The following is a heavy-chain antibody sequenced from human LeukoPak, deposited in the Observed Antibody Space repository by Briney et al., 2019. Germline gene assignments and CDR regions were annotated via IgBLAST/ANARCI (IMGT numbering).Heavy chain of an antibody. D-gene: IGHD2-15*01. CDR3: ARGSLGYCSGGSCSWFDP. CDR2: ISAYNGNT. J-gene: IGHJ5*02. Sequence: GASVKVSCKASGYTFTSYGISWVRQAPGQGLEWMGCISAYNGNTNYAQKLQGRVTMTTDTSTSTAYMELRSLRSDDTAVYYCARGSLGYCSGGSCSWFDPWGQGTLVTVSS. V-gene: IGHV1-18*01. CDR1: GYTFTSYG.